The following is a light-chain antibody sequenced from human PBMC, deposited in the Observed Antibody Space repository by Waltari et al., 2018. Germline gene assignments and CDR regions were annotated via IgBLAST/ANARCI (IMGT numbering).Light chain of an antibody. CDR3: QQYRNLWT. CDR1: QSLSNW. CDR2: KAS. Sequence: RVTTTCRAIQSLSNWLAWYQQKPGKAPKVLIYKASTLESGVPSRFSGSGSGTEFTLTISSLQPDDFATYYCQQYRNLWTFGQGTKVEIK. V-gene: IGKV1-5*03. J-gene: IGKJ1*01.